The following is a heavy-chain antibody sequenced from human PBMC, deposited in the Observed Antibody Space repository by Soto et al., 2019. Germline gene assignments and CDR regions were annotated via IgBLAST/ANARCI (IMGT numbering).Heavy chain of an antibody. D-gene: IGHD1-26*01. J-gene: IGHJ4*02. V-gene: IGHV2-26*01. CDR1: GFSLSKARMG. CDR2: IFWNDER. Sequence: QVTLKESGPVLVKPTETLTLTCSVSGFSLSKARMGVSWIRQPPGKALEWLAHIFWNDERSYNTSLKSRLTISWDTSEXQVVLTMTNVDPVDTGTYFCARALREGLPIYYFDSWGQGTLVTVSS. CDR3: ARALREGLPIYYFDS.